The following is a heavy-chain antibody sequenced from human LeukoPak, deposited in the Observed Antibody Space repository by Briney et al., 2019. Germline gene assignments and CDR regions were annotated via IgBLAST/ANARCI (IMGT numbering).Heavy chain of an antibody. Sequence: GGSLRLPCAASGFTFSSYGMQWVRQAPGKGLAWVAVISYDGSNKYYADSVKGRFTISRDNSKNTLSLQMKSLRAEYTAVYYCAKQSHRFLESLLVLHWGQATLVTVSS. CDR2: ISYDGSNK. CDR3: AKQSHRFLESLLVLH. D-gene: IGHD3-3*01. CDR1: GFTFSSYG. V-gene: IGHV3-30*18. J-gene: IGHJ1*01.